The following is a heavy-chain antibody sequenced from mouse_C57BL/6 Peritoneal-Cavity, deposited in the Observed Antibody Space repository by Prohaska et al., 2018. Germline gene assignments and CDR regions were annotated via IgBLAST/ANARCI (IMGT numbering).Heavy chain of an antibody. CDR3: AREGGTGTFAY. J-gene: IGHJ3*01. CDR1: TFPSYG. D-gene: IGHD4-1*01. Sequence: TFPSYGISWVKQRTGQGLEWIGEIYPRSGNTYYNEKFKGKATLTADKSSSTAYMELRSLTSEDSAVYFCAREGGTGTFAYWGQGTLATVSA. CDR2: IYPRSGNT. V-gene: IGHV1-81*01.